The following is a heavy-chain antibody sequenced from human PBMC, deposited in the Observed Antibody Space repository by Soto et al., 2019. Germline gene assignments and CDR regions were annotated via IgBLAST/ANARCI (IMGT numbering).Heavy chain of an antibody. D-gene: IGHD3-10*01. CDR2: INHSGST. CDR3: ARGIQITIVRGEKGRVVDWFDP. CDR1: GGSFSGYY. J-gene: IGHJ5*02. Sequence: PSETLSLTCAVYGGSFSGYYWSWIRQPPGKGLEWIGEINHSGSTNYNPSLKSRVTISVDTSKNQFSLKLSSVTAADTAVYYCARGIQITIVRGEKGRVVDWFDPWGQGTLVTVSS. V-gene: IGHV4-34*01.